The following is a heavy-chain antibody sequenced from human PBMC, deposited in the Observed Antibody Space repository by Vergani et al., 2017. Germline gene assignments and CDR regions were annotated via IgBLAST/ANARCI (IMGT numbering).Heavy chain of an antibody. J-gene: IGHJ6*02. D-gene: IGHD3-3*01. Sequence: QVQLVESGGGVVQPGRSLRLSCAASGFTFSSYGMHWVRQAPGKGLEWVAVIWYDGSNKYYADSVKGRFTISRENSKNTLYLQMNSLRAEDTAVYYCARGQRPRSITIFGVVTGYGMDVWGQGTTVTVSS. CDR2: IWYDGSNK. V-gene: IGHV3-33*01. CDR3: ARGQRPRSITIFGVVTGYGMDV. CDR1: GFTFSSYG.